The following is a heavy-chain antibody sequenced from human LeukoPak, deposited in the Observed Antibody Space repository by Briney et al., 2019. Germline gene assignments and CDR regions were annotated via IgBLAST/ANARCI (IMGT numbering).Heavy chain of an antibody. CDR3: ATEILTSSLWAYFDY. J-gene: IGHJ4*02. Sequence: ASVKVSCKVSGYTLTELSMHWVRQAPGKGLEWMGGFDPEDGETIYAQKFQGRVTMTEDTSTDTAYMELSSLRSEDTAVYYCATEILTSSLWAYFDYWGQGTLVTVSS. D-gene: IGHD3-9*01. V-gene: IGHV1-24*01. CDR1: GYTLTELS. CDR2: FDPEDGET.